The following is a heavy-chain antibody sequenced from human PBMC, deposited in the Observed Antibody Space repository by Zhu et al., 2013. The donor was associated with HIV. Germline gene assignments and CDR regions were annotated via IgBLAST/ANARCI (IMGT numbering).Heavy chain of an antibody. CDR1: GYTLVSSD. D-gene: IGHD6-6*01. J-gene: IGHJ4*02. CDR2: MNPNTGNR. CDR3: AGDLRQLAQGAYFDY. V-gene: IGHV1-8*01. Sequence: QVQLVQSGAEVRPPGASVKVSCKPSGYTLVSSDVNWVRQAPGQGLEWMGWMNPNTGNRGYAQKFQGRVSTTMDTSTMTAYMEVSSLRPDDTAVYYCAGDLRQLAQGAYFDYWGQGTLDHRLL.